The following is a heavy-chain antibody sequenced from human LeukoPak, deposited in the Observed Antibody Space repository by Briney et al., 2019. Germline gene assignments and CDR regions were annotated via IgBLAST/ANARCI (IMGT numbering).Heavy chain of an antibody. J-gene: IGHJ4*02. D-gene: IGHD3-16*01. CDR3: MGRRRREGGNDY. CDR1: GFTFGHYA. Sequence: PGRSLRLSCSGSGFTFGHYAMGWVRQAPGKGLEWVCFIRSKAFGGTTEYAASVKGRFTISRDDSRSIAYLQMNSLKTEDTAVYYCMGRRRREGGNDYWGQGTLVTVSS. CDR2: IRSKAFGGTT. V-gene: IGHV3-49*04.